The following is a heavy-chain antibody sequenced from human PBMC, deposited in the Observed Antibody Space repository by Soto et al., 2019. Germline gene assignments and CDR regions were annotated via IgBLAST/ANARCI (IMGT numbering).Heavy chain of an antibody. J-gene: IGHJ4*02. D-gene: IGHD3-16*01. CDR3: AKRRGEGFFDY. CDR2: IGGRDFTT. Sequence: EVQLLESGGGWVQPGGSLRLSCAASGFIFSNFVMSWVRQAPGKGLEWVSAIGGRDFTTYYADSVKGRFTISRDNSKNTLYLRMNSLRADDTAVYYCAKRRGEGFFDYWGQGTLVTVSS. CDR1: GFIFSNFV. V-gene: IGHV3-23*01.